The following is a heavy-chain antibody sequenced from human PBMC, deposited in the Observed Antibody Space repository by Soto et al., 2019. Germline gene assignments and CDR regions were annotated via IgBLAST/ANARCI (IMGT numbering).Heavy chain of an antibody. CDR2: VSHDGRNT. CDR3: AKGGRQWLVTSDFNY. V-gene: IGHV3-30*18. CDR1: GFTFSDYA. Sequence: VQLVESGGGVVQPGRSLRLSCAASGFTFSDYAMHWVRQAPGKGLEWVAVVSHDGRNTHYADSVKGRFTISRVSCKNTFSLEMTSLRAEDTAVYYCAKGGRQWLVTSDFNYWGQGALVTVSS. J-gene: IGHJ4*02. D-gene: IGHD6-19*01.